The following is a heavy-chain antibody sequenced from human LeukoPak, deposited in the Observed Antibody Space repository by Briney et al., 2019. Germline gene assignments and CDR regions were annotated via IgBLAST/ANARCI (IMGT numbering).Heavy chain of an antibody. Sequence: GASVKVSCKASGYTFTGYYMHWVRQAPGQGLEWMGWINPNSGGTNYAQKFQGRVTMTRDTSISTAYMELSSLRSEDTAVYYCASYYYYDSSGYYYRWFDPWGQGTLVTVSS. CDR1: GYTFTGYY. D-gene: IGHD3-22*01. V-gene: IGHV1-2*02. CDR3: ASYYYYDSSGYYYRWFDP. J-gene: IGHJ5*02. CDR2: INPNSGGT.